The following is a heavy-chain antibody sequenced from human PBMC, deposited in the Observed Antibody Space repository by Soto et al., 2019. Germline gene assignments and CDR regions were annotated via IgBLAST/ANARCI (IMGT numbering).Heavy chain of an antibody. CDR3: ARGGREVPRIPYDT. D-gene: IGHD1-26*01. Sequence: QVQLVQSGAEVKKPGASVYVSCKASGYPFSDYYVHWVRQAPGQGLAWMGWINPNVGGTNYARKFQGGVPMPRDTSSSTFYRKLTGLSPDDTAIYYCARGGREVPRIPYDTWGQGTRVTVSS. CDR1: GYPFSDYY. J-gene: IGHJ5*02. V-gene: IGHV1-2*02. CDR2: INPNVGGT.